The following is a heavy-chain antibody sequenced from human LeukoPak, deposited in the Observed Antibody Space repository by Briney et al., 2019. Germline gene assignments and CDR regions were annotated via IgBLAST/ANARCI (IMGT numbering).Heavy chain of an antibody. CDR3: ARDGIGYYYGMDV. D-gene: IGHD1-1*01. CDR1: GCSLISGEYY. CDR2: IYYSGST. V-gene: IGHV4-30-4*01. Sequence: PSETLSLTCTVSGCSLISGEYYQSWIRQTPGKCLEWFGYIYYSGSTYYHPSLKSRVTISVDTSKNQFSLKLSSVTAADTAVYYCARDGIGYYYGMDVWGQGTTVTVSS. J-gene: IGHJ6*02.